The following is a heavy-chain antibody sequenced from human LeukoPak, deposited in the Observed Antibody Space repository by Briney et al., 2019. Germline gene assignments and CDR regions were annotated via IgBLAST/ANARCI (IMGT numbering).Heavy chain of an antibody. CDR2: ISPSGTDI. CDR1: GFTFSDTY. V-gene: IGHV3-11*04. Sequence: KPGGSLRLSCAVSGFTFSDTYMTWIRQAPGKGLESLSYISPSGTDISYADSVKGRFTISRDNAKNSLYLQMNSLRAEDTAVYYCARDQGPDAFDIWGQGTMVSVSS. CDR3: ARDQGPDAFDI. J-gene: IGHJ3*02.